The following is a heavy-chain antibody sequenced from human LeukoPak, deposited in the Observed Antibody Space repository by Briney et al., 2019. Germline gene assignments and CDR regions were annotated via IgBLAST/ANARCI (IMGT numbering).Heavy chain of an antibody. CDR1: GFTFSSYS. CDR3: ARNRFPGHLDY. J-gene: IGHJ4*02. Sequence: GGSLRFSCAASGFTFSSYSMNWVRQAPGKGLEWVSSISSSSYIYYADSVKGRFTISRDNAKNSLYLQMNSLRAEDTAVYYCARNRFPGHLDYWGQGTLVTVSS. V-gene: IGHV3-21*01. CDR2: ISSSSYI.